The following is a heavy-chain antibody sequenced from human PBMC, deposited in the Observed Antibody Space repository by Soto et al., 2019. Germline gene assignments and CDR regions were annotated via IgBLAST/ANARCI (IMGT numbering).Heavy chain of an antibody. V-gene: IGHV3-30*01. CDR1: GFTFTSSS. CDR3: TRAGNYRFDY. Sequence: GGSLRLSCVASGFTFTSSSMHWVRQAPGKGLEWVAYVSIDGNTKYYADSVKGRFTVSRDNSKNTVFLQINSLRPEDTAVYYCTRAGNYRFDYWGQGTLVTVSS. J-gene: IGHJ4*02. CDR2: VSIDGNTK. D-gene: IGHD1-7*01.